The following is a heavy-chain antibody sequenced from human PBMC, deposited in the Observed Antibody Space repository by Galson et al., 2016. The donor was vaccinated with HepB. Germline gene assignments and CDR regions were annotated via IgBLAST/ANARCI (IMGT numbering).Heavy chain of an antibody. J-gene: IGHJ6*02. D-gene: IGHD3-22*01. CDR3: ARGADSSGYSYYYGMDV. CDR2: INPRDDTT. Sequence: SVKVSCKASGYTFTSYYMHWVRQAPGQGLEWMGIINPRDDTTAYPQKFQGRIPVTRDTSTSTVYMELSSLRSEDTAVYYCARGADSSGYSYYYGMDVWGQGTTVTVSS. CDR1: GYTFTSYY. V-gene: IGHV1-46*01.